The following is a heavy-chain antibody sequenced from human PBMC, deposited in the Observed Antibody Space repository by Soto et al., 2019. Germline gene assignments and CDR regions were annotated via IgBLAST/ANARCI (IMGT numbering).Heavy chain of an antibody. V-gene: IGHV4-39*01. CDR2: VFYFGFT. CDR3: ASSQTAYNCNYFDH. Sequence: SETLSLTCAVSGGSISGSYYYWSWLRQSPGRWPDWIGSVFYFGFTSDNRSLDGRVSVSVNRSKTQFSLKVTAVTAADTAVYHCASSQTAYNCNYFDHCRQVALVTVSS. CDR1: GGSISGSYYY. J-gene: IGHJ4*02. D-gene: IGHD1-20*01.